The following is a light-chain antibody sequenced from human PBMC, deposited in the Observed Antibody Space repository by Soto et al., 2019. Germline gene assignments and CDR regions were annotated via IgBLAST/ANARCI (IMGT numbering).Light chain of an antibody. V-gene: IGKV3-15*01. CDR3: QQYLYCPSQPT. J-gene: IGKJ2*01. CDR1: QDVSNQ. Sequence: EILMTQSPATLRVSPGDTVTLSCRASQDVSNQVAWYQQKPGQAPRLLIFGVSDRPPGVPDRFSGEGSATDFTLTIHSLKHDDSGHYFCQQYLYCPSQPTFGRGTQLE. CDR2: GVS.